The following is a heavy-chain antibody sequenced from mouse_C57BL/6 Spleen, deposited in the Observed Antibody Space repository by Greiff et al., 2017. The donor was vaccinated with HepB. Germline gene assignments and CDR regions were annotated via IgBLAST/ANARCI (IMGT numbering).Heavy chain of an antibody. CDR3: ARLGYSNYLDY. J-gene: IGHJ2*01. CDR2: INPNNGGT. V-gene: IGHV1-26*01. D-gene: IGHD2-5*01. Sequence: EVQLQQSGPELVKPGASVKISCKASGYTFTDYYMNWVKQSHGKSLEWIGDINPNNGGTSYNQKFKGKATLTVDKSSSTAYMELRSLTSEDSAVYYCARLGYSNYLDYWGQGTTLTVSS. CDR1: GYTFTDYY.